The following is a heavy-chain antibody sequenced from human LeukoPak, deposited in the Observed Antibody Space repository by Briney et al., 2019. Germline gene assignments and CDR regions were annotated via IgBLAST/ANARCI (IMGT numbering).Heavy chain of an antibody. V-gene: IGHV4-4*09. D-gene: IGHD4-17*01. J-gene: IGHJ5*02. CDR2: IYTSGST. Sequence: SSETLSLTCTVSGGSISSYYWSWIRLPPGKGMEWIGYIYTSGSTNYNPSLKSRVTISVDTSKNQFSLKLSSVTAADTAVYYCARHGDYNWFDPWGQGTLVTVSS. CDR3: ARHGDYNWFDP. CDR1: GGSISSYY.